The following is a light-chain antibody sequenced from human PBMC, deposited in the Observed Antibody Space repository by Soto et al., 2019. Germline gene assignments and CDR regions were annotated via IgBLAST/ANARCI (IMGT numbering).Light chain of an antibody. CDR1: QGVTTN. Sequence: EIVMTQSPGTLSVSPGERAILSCRAGQGVTTNFAWYQQKSGQSPRLLIYDVSIRATGVPARFSGTGSETDFTLTISGLQSEDSAVYFCQQYNNWPFSFGQGTRLEI. CDR3: QQYNNWPFS. V-gene: IGKV3-15*01. CDR2: DVS. J-gene: IGKJ5*01.